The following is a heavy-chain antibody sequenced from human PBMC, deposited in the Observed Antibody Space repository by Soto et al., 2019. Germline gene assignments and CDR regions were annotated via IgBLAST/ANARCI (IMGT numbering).Heavy chain of an antibody. CDR1: GGTFSSYA. Sequence: QVQLVQSGAEVKKPGSSVKVSCKASGGTFSSYAISWVRQAPGQGLEWMGGIIPISGTANYVQKFQGRVTITADESTSTAYMELSSLRSGDTAVYYCARSQGSSTSLEIYYYYYYGMEVWGQGTTVTVSS. V-gene: IGHV1-69*01. CDR3: ARSQGSSTSLEIYYYYYYGMEV. CDR2: IIPISGTA. J-gene: IGHJ6*02. D-gene: IGHD2-2*01.